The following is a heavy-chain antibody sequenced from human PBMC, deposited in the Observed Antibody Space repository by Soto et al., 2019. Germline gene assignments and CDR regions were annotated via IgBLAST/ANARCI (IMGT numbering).Heavy chain of an antibody. CDR3: ARALVGASLVGGRYYGMDV. D-gene: IGHD1-26*01. CDR2: IIPIFGTA. V-gene: IGHV1-69*01. J-gene: IGHJ6*02. CDR1: GGTFSSYA. Sequence: QVQLVQSGAEVKKPGSLVKVSCKASGGTFSSYAISWVRQAPGQGLEWMGGIIPIFGTANYAQKFQGRVTITADESTSTAYMELSSLRSEDTVVYYCARALVGASLVGGRYYGMDVWGQGTTVTVSS.